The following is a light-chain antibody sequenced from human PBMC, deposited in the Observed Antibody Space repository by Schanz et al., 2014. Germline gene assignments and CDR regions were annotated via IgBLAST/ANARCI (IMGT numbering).Light chain of an antibody. Sequence: QSALTQPPSVSGSPGQSVTISCTGTSSDIGSYNRVSWYQQPPGAAPKLIIYEVTYRPSGFPDHFSGSKSGSPASLPISGLKAEDEADYYCSSYAGSNNVGVFGGGTKLTV. CDR2: EVT. CDR1: SSDIGSYNR. CDR3: SSYAGSNNVGV. J-gene: IGLJ3*02. V-gene: IGLV2-18*02.